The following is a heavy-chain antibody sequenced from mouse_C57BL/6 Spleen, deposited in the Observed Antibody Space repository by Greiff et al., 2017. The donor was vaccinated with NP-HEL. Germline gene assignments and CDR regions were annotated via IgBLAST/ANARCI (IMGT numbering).Heavy chain of an antibody. CDR2: ISYDGSN. CDR3: ARYGSSHYAMDY. D-gene: IGHD1-1*01. CDR1: GYSITSGYY. Sequence: EVQVVESGPGLVKPSQSLSLTCSVTGYSITSGYYWNWIRQFPGNKLEWMGYISYDGSNNYNPSLKNRISITRDTSKNQFFLKLNSVTTEDTATYYCARYGSSHYAMDYWGQGTSVTVSS. V-gene: IGHV3-6*01. J-gene: IGHJ4*01.